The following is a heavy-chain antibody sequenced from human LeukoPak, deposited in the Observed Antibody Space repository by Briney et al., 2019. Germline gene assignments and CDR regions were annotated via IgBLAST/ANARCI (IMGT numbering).Heavy chain of an antibody. V-gene: IGHV3-53*01. CDR2: IYTSGNT. Sequence: PGGSLRLSCAASGFTVSSNYMSWVRQAPGKGLEWVSVIYTSGNTYYADSVKGRFTISRDNSKNTLYLQMNSLRAEDTAVYYCAKDKSYSGSYYSDYWGQGTLVTVSS. CDR3: AKDKSYSGSYYSDY. CDR1: GFTVSSNY. J-gene: IGHJ4*02. D-gene: IGHD1-26*01.